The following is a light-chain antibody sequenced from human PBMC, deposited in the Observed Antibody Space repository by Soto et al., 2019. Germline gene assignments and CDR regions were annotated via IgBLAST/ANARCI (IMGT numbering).Light chain of an antibody. CDR1: SSDVGGYNY. CDR2: EVS. Sequence: QSALTQPAPVSGYPGQSITISCTGRSSDVGGYNYVSWYQQHPGKAPKFMIYEVSRRPSGVSNRFSGSKSGNTASLTVSGLQAEDEADYYCSSYTTSNTYVFGTGTKVTVL. J-gene: IGLJ1*01. V-gene: IGLV2-14*01. CDR3: SSYTTSNTYV.